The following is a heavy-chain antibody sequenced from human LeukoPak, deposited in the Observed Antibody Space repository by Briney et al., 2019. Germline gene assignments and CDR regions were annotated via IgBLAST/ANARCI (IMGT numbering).Heavy chain of an antibody. J-gene: IGHJ4*02. D-gene: IGHD3-9*01. CDR2: IYPGDSDT. CDR3: ARSSSGYHYDY. Sequence: GESLKISCKGSGYXFTNYWIGWVRQMPGKGLEWMGIIYPGDSDTRYSPSFQGQVTIPADKSISTAYLQWSSLKASDTAMYYCARSSSGYHYDYWGQGTLVTVSS. CDR1: GYXFTNYW. V-gene: IGHV5-51*01.